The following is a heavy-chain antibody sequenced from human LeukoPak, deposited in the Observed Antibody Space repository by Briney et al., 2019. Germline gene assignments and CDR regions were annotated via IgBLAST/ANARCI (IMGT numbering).Heavy chain of an antibody. V-gene: IGHV1-2*02. Sequence: EASVKVSCKASGYTFTGYYMHWVRQAPGQGLEWMGWINPNSGGTNYAQKFQGRVTMTRDTSISTAYMELSRLRSDDTAVYYCATSPFITMVRGVIPEDYYMDVWGKGTTVTISS. CDR1: GYTFTGYY. CDR3: ATSPFITMVRGVIPEDYYMDV. CDR2: INPNSGGT. D-gene: IGHD3-10*01. J-gene: IGHJ6*03.